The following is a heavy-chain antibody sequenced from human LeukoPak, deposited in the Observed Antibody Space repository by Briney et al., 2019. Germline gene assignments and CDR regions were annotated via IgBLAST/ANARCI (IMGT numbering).Heavy chain of an antibody. Sequence: HPGGSLRLSCAASGFTFSSYEMNWVRQAPGKGLEWVSYISSSGSTIYYADSVKGRFTISRDNAKNSLYLQMNSLRAEDTAIYFCARQEARNYYYEGLDYWGQGNLVTVSS. CDR2: ISSSGSTI. J-gene: IGHJ4*02. CDR3: ARQEARNYYYEGLDY. D-gene: IGHD3-22*01. V-gene: IGHV3-48*03. CDR1: GFTFSSYE.